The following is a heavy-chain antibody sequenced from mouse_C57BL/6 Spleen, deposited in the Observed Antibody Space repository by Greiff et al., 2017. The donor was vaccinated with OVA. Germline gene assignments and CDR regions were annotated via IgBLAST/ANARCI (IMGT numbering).Heavy chain of an antibody. J-gene: IGHJ2*01. CDR1: GFTFSNYW. CDR3: AGLDY. V-gene: IGHV6-3*01. Sequence: EVKVEESGGGLVQPGGSMKLSCVASGFTFSNYWMNWVRQSPEKGLEWVAQIRLKSDNYAKNYAESVKGRFTISRDDSKSSVYLPMTNLRAEDTVIYYCAGLDYWGQGTTLTVSS. CDR2: IRLKSDNYAK.